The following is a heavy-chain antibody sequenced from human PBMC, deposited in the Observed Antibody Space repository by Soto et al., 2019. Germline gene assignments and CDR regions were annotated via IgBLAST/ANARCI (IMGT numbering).Heavy chain of an antibody. CDR3: ARGPFEYFDWLLQFDY. J-gene: IGHJ4*02. CDR1: GYTFTSYD. Sequence: ASVKVSCKASGYTFTSYDINWVRQATGQGLEWMGWMNPNSGNTGYAQKFQGRVTMTRNTSISTAYMELSSLRSEDTAVYYYARGPFEYFDWLLQFDYWGQGTLVTVSS. V-gene: IGHV1-8*01. CDR2: MNPNSGNT. D-gene: IGHD3-9*01.